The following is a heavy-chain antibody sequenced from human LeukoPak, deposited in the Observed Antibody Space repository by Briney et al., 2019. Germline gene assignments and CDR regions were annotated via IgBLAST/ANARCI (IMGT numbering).Heavy chain of an antibody. J-gene: IGHJ4*02. CDR2: ISYDASKE. D-gene: IGHD5-24*01. CDR1: GFTFSSYR. Sequence: GGSLRLSCAASGFTFSSYRMYWVRQAPGKGLEWVAIISYDASKEYYADSVKGRFTISRDNSKSTVYLQMNSLRAEDSALYYCAKGQMATILGFDSWGQGALVTVSS. V-gene: IGHV3-33*06. CDR3: AKGQMATILGFDS.